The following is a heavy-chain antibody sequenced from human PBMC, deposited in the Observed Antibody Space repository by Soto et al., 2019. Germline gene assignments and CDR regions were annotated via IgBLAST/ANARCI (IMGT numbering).Heavy chain of an antibody. Sequence: PGGSLRLSCAASGFTFSSYCMHWVRQAPGKGLEWVSAISGSGGSTYYADSVKGRFTISRDNSKNTLYLQMNSLRAEDTAVYYCAIYCSGGSCYAGNWGQGTLVTVSS. CDR2: ISGSGGST. D-gene: IGHD2-15*01. CDR1: GFTFSSYC. J-gene: IGHJ4*02. V-gene: IGHV3-23*01. CDR3: AIYCSGGSCYAGN.